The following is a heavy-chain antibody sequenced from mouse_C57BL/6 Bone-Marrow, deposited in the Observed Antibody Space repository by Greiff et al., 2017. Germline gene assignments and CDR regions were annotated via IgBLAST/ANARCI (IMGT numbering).Heavy chain of an antibody. V-gene: IGHV1-5*01. Sequence: VQLQQSGTVLARPGASVKMSCKTSGYTFTSYWMHWVKQRPGQGLEWIGAIYPGNSDTSYNQKFKGKAKLTAVTSASTAYMELSSLTNEDSAVYYCTRAYYYGRALYYFDYWGQGTTLTVSS. CDR1: GYTFTSYW. D-gene: IGHD1-1*01. CDR2: IYPGNSDT. CDR3: TRAYYYGRALYYFDY. J-gene: IGHJ2*01.